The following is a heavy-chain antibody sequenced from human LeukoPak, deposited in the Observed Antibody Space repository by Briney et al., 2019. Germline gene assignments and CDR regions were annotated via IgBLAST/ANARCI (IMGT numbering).Heavy chain of an antibody. CDR3: AEALVPGSWYVDT. J-gene: IGHJ4*02. Sequence: PGDSLTLSCAASGFNFDDYVMHWVRQPPGKCLEWISFISGDGTNTYYSASVRGRFMISRDNSKNSLYLQLHSLTTDDTALYYCAEALVPGSWYVDTRGQGTLVTVSS. V-gene: IGHV3-43*02. CDR1: GFNFDDYV. CDR2: ISGDGTNT. D-gene: IGHD6-13*01.